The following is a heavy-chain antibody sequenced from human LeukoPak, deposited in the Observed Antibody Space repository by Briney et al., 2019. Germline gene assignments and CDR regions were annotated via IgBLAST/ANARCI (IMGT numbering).Heavy chain of an antibody. CDR2: ISYDGSNK. CDR1: GFTFSSYA. CDR3: ARDALPYDYVWGSYRFYFDY. J-gene: IGHJ4*02. Sequence: GGSLRLSCAASGFTFSSYAMHWVRQAPGKWLEWVAVISYDGSNKYYADSVKGRFTISRDNSKNTLYLQMNSLRAEDTAVYYCARDALPYDYVWGSYRFYFDYWGQGTLVTVSS. V-gene: IGHV3-30*04. D-gene: IGHD3-16*02.